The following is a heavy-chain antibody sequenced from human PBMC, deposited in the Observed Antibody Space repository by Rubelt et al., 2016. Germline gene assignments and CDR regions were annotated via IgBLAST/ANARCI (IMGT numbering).Heavy chain of an antibody. V-gene: IGHV4-59*08. CDR2: IYYSGGP. CDR1: GGSIRNYY. Sequence: QVQLQESGPGLVKPSETLSLTCTVSGGSIRNYYWSWLRQPPGKGMEWIGDIYYSGGPKCNPSLKSRVTISVDTSKNQFSLKLSSVTAADTAVYYCARHGYSYGDFDYWGQGTLVTVSS. J-gene: IGHJ4*02. D-gene: IGHD5-18*01. CDR3: ARHGYSYGDFDY.